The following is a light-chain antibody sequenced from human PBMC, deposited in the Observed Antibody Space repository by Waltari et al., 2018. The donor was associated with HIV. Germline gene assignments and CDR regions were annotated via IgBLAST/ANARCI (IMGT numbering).Light chain of an antibody. V-gene: IGLV3-25*02. CDR2: RDS. CDR3: ATWDGSLNAWV. Sequence: SSDLTQPPSVSVSPGQTARITCSGDELANQHVHWYQRKAGQAPVLVIDRDSERPSGIPERFSGSKSGTSASLAISGLQSEDEADYYCATWDGSLNAWVFGGGTKLTVL. J-gene: IGLJ3*02. CDR1: ELANQH.